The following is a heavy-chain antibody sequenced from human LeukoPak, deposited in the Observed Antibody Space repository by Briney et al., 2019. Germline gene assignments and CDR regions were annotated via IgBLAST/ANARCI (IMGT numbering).Heavy chain of an antibody. D-gene: IGHD3-22*01. CDR1: GGSISSGGYY. CDR2: IYYSGST. V-gene: IGHV4-31*03. Sequence: SETLSLTCTVSGGSISSGGYYWSWIRQHPGKGLEWIGYIYYSGSTYYNPSLKSRVTISVDTSKNQFSLKLSSVTAADTAVYYCASSTNDYYDSSGYSFDYWGQGTLVTVSS. J-gene: IGHJ4*02. CDR3: ASSTNDYYDSSGYSFDY.